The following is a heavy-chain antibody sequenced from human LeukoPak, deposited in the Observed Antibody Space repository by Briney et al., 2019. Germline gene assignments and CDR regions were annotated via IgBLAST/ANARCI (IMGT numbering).Heavy chain of an antibody. Sequence: GGSLRLSCAASGFTVSSNYMSWVRQAPGKGLEWVSVIYGGGSTYYADSVKGRFTISRDNSKNTLYLQMNSLRAEDTAVYYCATTLRGVPYYFDYWGQGTLVTVSS. V-gene: IGHV3-66*01. CDR3: ATTLRGVPYYFDY. J-gene: IGHJ4*02. CDR2: IYGGGST. D-gene: IGHD2-2*01. CDR1: GFTVSSNY.